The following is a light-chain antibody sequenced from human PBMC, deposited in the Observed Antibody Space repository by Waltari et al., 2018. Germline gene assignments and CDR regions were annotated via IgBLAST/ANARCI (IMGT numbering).Light chain of an antibody. Sequence: QSALTQPRPVSGSPGQSVTISCTGTSSDVGGYMYVSWYQQRPGQAPKLLIYDLTYRPSGVPDRFSGSKSGNTASLTISGLQAEDEADYYCCSYADGNTYLFGTGTFVTVL. CDR2: DLT. V-gene: IGLV2-11*01. J-gene: IGLJ1*01. CDR3: CSYADGNTYL. CDR1: SSDVGGYMY.